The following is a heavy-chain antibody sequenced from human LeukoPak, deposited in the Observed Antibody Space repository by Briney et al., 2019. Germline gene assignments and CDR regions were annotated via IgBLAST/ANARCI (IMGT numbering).Heavy chain of an antibody. Sequence: ASVKASCKASGYTFTSYDINWVRQATGQGLEWMGWMNPNSGNTGYGQKFQGRVTMTRNIFISTAYMELSSLRSEDTAVYYCARVEYISGYSHVYWGQGTLVTVSS. V-gene: IGHV1-8*01. D-gene: IGHD3-22*01. CDR1: GYTFTSYD. CDR3: ARVEYISGYSHVY. CDR2: MNPNSGNT. J-gene: IGHJ4*02.